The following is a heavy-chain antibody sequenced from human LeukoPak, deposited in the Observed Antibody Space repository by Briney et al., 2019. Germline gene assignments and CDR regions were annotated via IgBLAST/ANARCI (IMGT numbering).Heavy chain of an antibody. D-gene: IGHD2-2*02. J-gene: IGHJ3*02. CDR3: ARDLRPIVVVPAAIVAFDI. CDR2: ISAYNGNT. Sequence: ASVKVSCKASGYTFTSYGISWVRQAPGQGLEWMGWISAYNGNTNYAQKLQGRVTMTTDTSTSTAYMEPRSLRSDDTAVYYCARDLRPIVVVPAAIVAFDIWGQGTMVTVSS. V-gene: IGHV1-18*04. CDR1: GYTFTSYG.